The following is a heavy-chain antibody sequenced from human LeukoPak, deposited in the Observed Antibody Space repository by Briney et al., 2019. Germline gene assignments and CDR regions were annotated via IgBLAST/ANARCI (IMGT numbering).Heavy chain of an antibody. Sequence: SETLSLTCAVYGGSFSGYYWSWIRQPPGKGLEWVGYIHTSGSTSFNASLRSRLTFSIDTSKNQVSLRLSSVTATDTAVYYCARRRGGWGEGEFDYWGQGTPVTVST. V-gene: IGHV4-4*09. J-gene: IGHJ4*02. CDR3: ARRRGGWGEGEFDY. D-gene: IGHD3-16*01. CDR2: IHTSGST. CDR1: GGSFSGYY.